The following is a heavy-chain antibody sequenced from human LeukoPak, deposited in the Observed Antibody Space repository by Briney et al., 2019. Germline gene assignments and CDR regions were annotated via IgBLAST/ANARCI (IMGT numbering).Heavy chain of an antibody. V-gene: IGHV4-39*07. Sequence: SETLSLTCTVSGGSISSSSYYWGWIRQPPGKGLEWIGSIYYSGSTYYNPSLKSRVTISVDTSKNQFSLKLSSVTAADTAVYYCARKDAFDIWGQGTMVTVSS. J-gene: IGHJ3*02. CDR2: IYYSGST. CDR1: GGSISSSSYY. CDR3: ARKDAFDI.